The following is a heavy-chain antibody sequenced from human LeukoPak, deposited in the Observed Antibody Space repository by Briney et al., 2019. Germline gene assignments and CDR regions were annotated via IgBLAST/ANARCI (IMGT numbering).Heavy chain of an antibody. Sequence: SETLSLTCTVSGGSISSYYWSWIRQPAGKGLEWIGRIYTSGSTNYNPSLKSRVTMSVDKSTNQLSLKLSSVTAADTAVYYCARDGGRLGELSLLGLDIWGQGTMVTVSS. CDR2: IYTSGST. J-gene: IGHJ3*02. CDR3: ARDGGRLGELSLLGLDI. D-gene: IGHD3-16*02. CDR1: GGSISSYY. V-gene: IGHV4-4*07.